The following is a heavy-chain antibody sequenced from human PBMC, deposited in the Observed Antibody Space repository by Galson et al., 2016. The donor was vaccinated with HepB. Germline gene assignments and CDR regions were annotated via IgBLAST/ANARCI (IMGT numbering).Heavy chain of an antibody. J-gene: IGHJ4*02. Sequence: FLRLSCAASGFTFTTYWMTWVRQAPGKGLEWVANIKQDGSEKYYVDSVKGRFTISRDNAKNSLYLQMNSLRAEDTAVYYCATPDEGSGRIFDYWGQGTLVTVSS. D-gene: IGHD2-15*01. CDR1: GFTFTTYW. CDR3: ATPDEGSGRIFDY. V-gene: IGHV3-7*03. CDR2: IKQDGSEK.